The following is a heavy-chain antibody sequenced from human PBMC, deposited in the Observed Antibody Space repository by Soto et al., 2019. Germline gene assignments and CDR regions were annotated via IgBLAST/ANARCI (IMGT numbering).Heavy chain of an antibody. CDR2: IYYSGST. V-gene: IGHV4-59*01. Sequence: PSETLSLTCTVSGGSISSYYWSWIRQPPGKGLEWIGYIYYSGSTNYNPSLKSRVTISVDTSKNQFSLKLSSVTAADTAVYYCARGGTSSWYYYYYGMDVWGQGTTVTVSS. D-gene: IGHD6-13*01. CDR1: GGSISSYY. J-gene: IGHJ6*02. CDR3: ARGGTSSWYYYYYGMDV.